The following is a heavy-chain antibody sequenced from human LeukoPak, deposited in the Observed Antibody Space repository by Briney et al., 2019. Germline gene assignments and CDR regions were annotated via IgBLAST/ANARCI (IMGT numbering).Heavy chain of an antibody. V-gene: IGHV1-2*02. J-gene: IGHJ4*02. CDR3: ARSLIVVVTAINLGFDY. CDR1: GYTFIDYY. D-gene: IGHD2-21*02. CDR2: INPNSGGT. Sequence: ASVKVSCKASGYTFIDYYMHWVRQAPGQGLEWMGWINPNSGGTNYAQNFQGRVTMTRDTSIRTVYMELSRLRSDDTAVYYCARSLIVVVTAINLGFDYWGQGTLVTVSS.